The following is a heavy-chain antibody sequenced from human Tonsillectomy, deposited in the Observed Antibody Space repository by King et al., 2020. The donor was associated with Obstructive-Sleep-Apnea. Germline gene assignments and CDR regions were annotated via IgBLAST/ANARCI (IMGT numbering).Heavy chain of an antibody. D-gene: IGHD6-19*01. J-gene: IGHJ6*02. CDR3: ARGGTWIAVAGIWGMDV. Sequence: QLVQSGVEVKKPGASVKVSCKTSGYTFTSYGVSWVRQAPGQGLEWVGWISAYNGNTNYAQKLQGRVTMTTDTSTSTAYMEVRSLRSDDTAVYYCARGGTWIAVAGIWGMDVWGQGTTVTVSS. CDR2: ISAYNGNT. CDR1: GYTFTSYG. V-gene: IGHV1-18*04.